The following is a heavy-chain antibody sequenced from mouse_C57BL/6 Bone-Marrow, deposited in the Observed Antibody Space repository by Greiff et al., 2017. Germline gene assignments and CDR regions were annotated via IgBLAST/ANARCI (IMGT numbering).Heavy chain of an antibody. CDR2: IDPSDSYT. J-gene: IGHJ1*03. D-gene: IGHD1-1*01. CDR1: GYTFTSYW. Sequence: VQLQQPGAELVKPGASVKLSCKASGYTFTSYWMQWVKQRPGQGLEWIGEIDPSDSYTNYNQKFKGKATLTVDTSSSTAYVQLSSLTSEDSAVYYCARGDYYGSSYLWYFDVWGTGTTVTVSS. CDR3: ARGDYYGSSYLWYFDV. V-gene: IGHV1-50*01.